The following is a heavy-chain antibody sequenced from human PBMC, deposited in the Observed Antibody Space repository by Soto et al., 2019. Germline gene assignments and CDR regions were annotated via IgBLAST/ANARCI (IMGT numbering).Heavy chain of an antibody. CDR3: AREAPNYGGNSDAFDI. Sequence: HGESLKISCKGSGYSFTSYWIGWVRQMPGKGLEWMGIIYPGDSDTRYSPSFQGQVTISADKSISTAYLQWSSLKASDTAMYYCAREAPNYGGNSDAFDIWGQGTMVTVSS. CDR2: IYPGDSDT. V-gene: IGHV5-51*01. J-gene: IGHJ3*02. D-gene: IGHD4-17*01. CDR1: GYSFTSYW.